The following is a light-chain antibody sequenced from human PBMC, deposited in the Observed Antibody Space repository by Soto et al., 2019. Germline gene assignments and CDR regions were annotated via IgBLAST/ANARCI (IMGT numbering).Light chain of an antibody. CDR1: QSVSSGY. V-gene: IGKV3-20*01. J-gene: IGKJ2*01. CDR2: GAS. CDR3: QQYCSSPYT. Sequence: EIVLTQSPGTLSLSPGERATLSGRARQSVSSGYLAWYQQKPGQAPRLLIYGASSRTTGIPDRFSGSGSGTDFTLTISRLEPEDFAVYYCQQYCSSPYTFGQGTKLEIK.